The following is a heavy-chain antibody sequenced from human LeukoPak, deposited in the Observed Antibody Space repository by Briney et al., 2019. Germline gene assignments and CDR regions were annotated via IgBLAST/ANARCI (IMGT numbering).Heavy chain of an antibody. CDR1: GGSISSGGYY. J-gene: IGHJ4*02. Sequence: SETLSLTCTASGGSISSGGYYWSWIRQHPGKGLEWIGYIYYSGSTYYNPSLKSRVTISVDTSKDQFSLKLSSVTAADTAVYYCARDASHYYDSSGFDYWGQGTLVTVSS. CDR3: ARDASHYYDSSGFDY. D-gene: IGHD3-22*01. CDR2: IYYSGST. V-gene: IGHV4-31*03.